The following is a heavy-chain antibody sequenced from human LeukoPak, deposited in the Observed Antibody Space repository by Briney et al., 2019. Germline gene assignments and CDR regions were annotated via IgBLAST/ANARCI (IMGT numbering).Heavy chain of an antibody. CDR1: GFTFSSYA. J-gene: IGHJ4*02. V-gene: IGHV3-23*01. CDR3: AKDTDCRGRAGFYH. CDR2: INGSGGST. D-gene: IGHD2-21*01. Sequence: PGGSLRLSCAASGFTFSSYAMSWVRQAPGKGLEWVSAINGSGGSTYYADSVKGRFTISRDNSKNTLYLQMNSLRAEDTAVYYCAKDTDCRGRAGFYHWGQGTPGNRL.